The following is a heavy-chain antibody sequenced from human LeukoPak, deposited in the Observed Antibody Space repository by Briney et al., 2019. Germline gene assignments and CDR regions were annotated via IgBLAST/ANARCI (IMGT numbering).Heavy chain of an antibody. D-gene: IGHD3-22*01. Sequence: GGSLRLSCAASGFTFSSYWMHWGRQAPGKRLQWVANINPDGSEKNYVDSVKGRFTISRDNAKNSLYLQMNSLRAEDTAVYYCVRPYYDSSGYRFDYWGQGTLVTVSS. J-gene: IGHJ4*02. CDR1: GFTFSSYW. V-gene: IGHV3-7*01. CDR2: INPDGSEK. CDR3: VRPYYDSSGYRFDY.